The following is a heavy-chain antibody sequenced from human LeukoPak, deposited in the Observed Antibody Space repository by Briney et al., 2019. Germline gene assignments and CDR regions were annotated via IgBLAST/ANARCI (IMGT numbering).Heavy chain of an antibody. Sequence: SETLSLTCTVSGGSISSYYWSWIRQPPGKGREWIGYIYYSGSTNYNPSLKSRVTISVDTSKNQFSLKLSSVTAADTAVYYCARQSPYYDYVWGSYRPFNWFDPWGQGTLVTVSS. J-gene: IGHJ5*02. CDR2: IYYSGST. D-gene: IGHD3-16*02. V-gene: IGHV4-59*08. CDR3: ARQSPYYDYVWGSYRPFNWFDP. CDR1: GGSISSYY.